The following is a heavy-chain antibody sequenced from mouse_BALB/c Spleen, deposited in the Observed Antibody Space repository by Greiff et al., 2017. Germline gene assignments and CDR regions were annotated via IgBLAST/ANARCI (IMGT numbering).Heavy chain of an antibody. J-gene: IGHJ3*01. CDR1: GFNIKDTY. Sequence: EVQLQESGAELVKPGASVKLSCTASGFNIKDTYMHWVKQRPEQGLEWIGRIDPANGNIKYDPKFQGKATITADTSSNTAYLQLSSLTSEDTAVYYCARPYDYDEAWFAYWGQGTLVTVSA. CDR3: ARPYDYDEAWFAY. V-gene: IGHV14-3*02. CDR2: IDPANGNI. D-gene: IGHD2-4*01.